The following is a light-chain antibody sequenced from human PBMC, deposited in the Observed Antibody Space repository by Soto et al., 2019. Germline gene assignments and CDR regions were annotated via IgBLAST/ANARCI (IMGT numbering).Light chain of an antibody. J-gene: IGKJ2*01. CDR1: QSVSSSY. CDR3: QQYGRSPPYT. Sequence: EIVLTQSPGTLSLSPGESATLSCRASQSVSSSYLSWYQQKPGQAPRLLIHGTSNRATGIPDRFSGSGSGTDFTLTITRLEPEDFAVYYCQQYGRSPPYTFGQGTKLEIK. CDR2: GTS. V-gene: IGKV3-20*01.